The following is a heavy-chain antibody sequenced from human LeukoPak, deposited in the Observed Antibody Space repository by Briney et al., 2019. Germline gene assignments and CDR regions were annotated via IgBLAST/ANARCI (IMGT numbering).Heavy chain of an antibody. CDR3: AGDYYGSGSSYYSGY. Sequence: GGSLRLSCAASGFTVSSNYMSWVRQAPGKGLEWVSVIYSGASTYYADSVKGRFTISSDNSKNTLCLQMNSLRADDTAVYYCAGDYYGSGSSYYSGYWGQGTLVTVSS. CDR2: IYSGAST. V-gene: IGHV3-53*01. J-gene: IGHJ4*02. CDR1: GFTVSSNY. D-gene: IGHD3-10*01.